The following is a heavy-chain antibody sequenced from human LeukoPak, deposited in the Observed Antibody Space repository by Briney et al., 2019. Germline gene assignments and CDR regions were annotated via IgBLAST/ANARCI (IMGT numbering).Heavy chain of an antibody. V-gene: IGHV1-24*01. D-gene: IGHD3-16*02. Sequence: GASVKVSCKVSGYTLTELSMHWVRQAPGKGLEWMGGFDPEDGETIYAQKFQGRVTMTEDTSTDTAYMELSSLRSEDTAVYYCATDGYDYVWGSYRLDYWGQGTLVTVSS. CDR3: ATDGYDYVWGSYRLDY. CDR2: FDPEDGET. J-gene: IGHJ4*02. CDR1: GYTLTELS.